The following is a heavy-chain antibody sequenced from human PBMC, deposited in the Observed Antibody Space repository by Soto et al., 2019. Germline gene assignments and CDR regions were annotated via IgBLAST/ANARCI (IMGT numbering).Heavy chain of an antibody. V-gene: IGHV3-23*01. D-gene: IGHD3-9*01. Sequence: GGSLRLSCAASGFTFSSYAMSWVRQAPGKGLEWVSAISGSGGSTYYADSVKGRFTISRDNSMNTLYLQMNSLRAEDTAVYYCAKDRSPYYDILTGSIPYYFDYWGQGTLVTVSS. J-gene: IGHJ4*02. CDR3: AKDRSPYYDILTGSIPYYFDY. CDR1: GFTFSSYA. CDR2: ISGSGGST.